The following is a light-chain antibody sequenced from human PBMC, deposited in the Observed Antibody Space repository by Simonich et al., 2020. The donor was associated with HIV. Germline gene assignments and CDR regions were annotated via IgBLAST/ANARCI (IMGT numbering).Light chain of an antibody. Sequence: AIQLTQSPSSLSASVGDRVTITCRASQGISSALAWYQQKPGKAHKILIYDASGLESGVPSRFSGSGAGTDFTLTISSLQAEDFATYYCQQFNSFPLTFGGGTEVEIK. J-gene: IGKJ4*01. CDR1: QGISSA. CDR3: QQFNSFPLT. CDR2: DAS. V-gene: IGKV1-13*02.